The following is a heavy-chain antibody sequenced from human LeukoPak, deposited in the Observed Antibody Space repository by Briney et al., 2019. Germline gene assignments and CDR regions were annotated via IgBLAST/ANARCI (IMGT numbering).Heavy chain of an antibody. CDR2: ITGSGSTT. V-gene: IGHV3-23*01. J-gene: IGHJ6*02. CDR1: GFTFSRYG. D-gene: IGHD6-13*01. CDR3: ARDHRHSSSWYTTGGHYYYGMDV. Sequence: PGGSLRLSCAASGFTFSRYGMSWVRQAPGKGLEWVSSITGSGSTTYYADSVKGRFTISRDNSKNTLYLQMNSLRAEDTAVYYCARDHRHSSSWYTTGGHYYYGMDVWGQGTTVTVSS.